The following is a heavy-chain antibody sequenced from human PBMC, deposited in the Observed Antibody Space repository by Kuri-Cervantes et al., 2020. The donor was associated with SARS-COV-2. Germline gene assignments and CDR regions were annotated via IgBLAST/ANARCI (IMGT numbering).Heavy chain of an antibody. D-gene: IGHD1-26*01. V-gene: IGHV3-15*01. Sequence: GESLKISCAASGFTFSDYYMSWIRQAPGKGLEWVGPIKSKTDGGTTDYAAPVKGRFTISRDDSKNTLYLQMNSLKTEDTAVYYCTTDPGGSYAYYYYYMDVWGKGTTVTVSS. CDR2: IKSKTDGGTT. CDR3: TTDPGGSYAYYYYYMDV. CDR1: GFTFSDYY. J-gene: IGHJ6*03.